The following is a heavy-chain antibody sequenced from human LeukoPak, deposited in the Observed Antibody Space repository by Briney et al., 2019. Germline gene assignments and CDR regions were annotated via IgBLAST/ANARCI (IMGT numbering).Heavy chain of an antibody. V-gene: IGHV4-4*07. CDR3: VRVQYLRTDWFDP. D-gene: IGHD2-2*01. J-gene: IGHJ5*02. CDR2: IYSSGST. Sequence: SETLSLPCTVSGGSINSYYWSWIRQPAGKGLEWIGRIYSSGSTTYNPSLKSRVTMSVDTSKNQFSLRLSSVTAADTAVYYCVRVQYLRTDWFDPWGQGTLVTVSS. CDR1: GGSINSYY.